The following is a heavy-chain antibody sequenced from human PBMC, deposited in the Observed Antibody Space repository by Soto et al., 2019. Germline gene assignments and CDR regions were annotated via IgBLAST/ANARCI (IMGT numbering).Heavy chain of an antibody. D-gene: IGHD3-22*01. CDR2: IYFGGST. Sequence: SETLSLTCTVSGGSISSGDYFWNWIRQPPGKGLEWIGYIYFGGSTYYNPSLQSRVTISLDTSKNQFSLNLSSVTAADTAMYYCARAFDYGSSGYSDFVYWGKGIVVTGS. CDR1: GGSISSGDYF. V-gene: IGHV4-61*08. CDR3: ARAFDYGSSGYSDFVY. J-gene: IGHJ4*01.